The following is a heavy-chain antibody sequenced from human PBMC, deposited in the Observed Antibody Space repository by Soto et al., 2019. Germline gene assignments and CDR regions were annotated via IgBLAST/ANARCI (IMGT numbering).Heavy chain of an antibody. V-gene: IGHV4-31*11. D-gene: IGHD1-20*01. CDR2: IYFSGST. J-gene: IGHJ4*02. Sequence: SETLSLTCAVSGGSISSSNWWSWIRQHPGKGLEWIGYIYFSGSTYYNPSLKSRLTISVDTSKNQFSLKLSSVTAADTAVYYCVRYNTTWTPFDYWGQGTLVTVSS. CDR3: VRYNTTWTPFDY. CDR1: GGSISSSNW.